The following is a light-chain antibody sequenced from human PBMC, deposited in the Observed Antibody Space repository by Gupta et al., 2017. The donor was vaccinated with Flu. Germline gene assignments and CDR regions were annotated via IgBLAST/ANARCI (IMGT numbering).Light chain of an antibody. CDR2: GAS. Sequence: GTLSLSPGERATLSCRASQSVSSDHLAWYQQKPSQAPRLLIYGASRKAPDSPVRFSGSGSGTDFTLNISRVETEDFAVYFCQQYGNSPWTFGQGTKVDFK. CDR3: QQYGNSPWT. J-gene: IGKJ1*01. V-gene: IGKV3-20*01. CDR1: QSVSSDH.